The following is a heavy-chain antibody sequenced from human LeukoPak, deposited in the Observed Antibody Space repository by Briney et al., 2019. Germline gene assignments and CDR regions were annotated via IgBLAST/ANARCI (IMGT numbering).Heavy chain of an antibody. CDR2: IWYDGSNK. CDR3: ARADDSSGCYRISIDY. V-gene: IGHV3-33*01. Sequence: GGSLRLSCAASGFTFSSYGMHWVRQAPGKGLEWVAVIWYDGSNKYYADSVKGRFTISRDNSKNTLYLQMNSLRAEDTAVYYCARADDSSGCYRISIDYWGQGTLVTVSS. CDR1: GFTFSSYG. J-gene: IGHJ4*02. D-gene: IGHD3-22*01.